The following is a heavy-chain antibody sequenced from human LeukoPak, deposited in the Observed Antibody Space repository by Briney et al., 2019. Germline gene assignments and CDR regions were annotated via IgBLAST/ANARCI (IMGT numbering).Heavy chain of an antibody. CDR2: ISSSSYI. CDR1: GFTFSSYS. V-gene: IGHV3-21*01. D-gene: IGHD3-22*01. CDR3: ARDKITMIVVVKDAFDI. J-gene: IGHJ3*02. Sequence: KPGGSLRLSCAASGFTFSSYSMNWVRQAPGKGLEGVSSISSSSYIYHADSVKGRFTISRDNAKNSLYLQMNSLRAEDTAVYYCARDKITMIVVVKDAFDIWGQGTMVTVSS.